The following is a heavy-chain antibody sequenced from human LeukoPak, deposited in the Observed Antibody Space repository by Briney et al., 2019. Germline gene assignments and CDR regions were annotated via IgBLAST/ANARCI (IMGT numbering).Heavy chain of an antibody. V-gene: IGHV1-18*01. CDR1: GYSFRNYG. CDR2: ISGYNGNT. CDR3: ARTLSREPGFGDTREFGP. Sequence: AASVKVSCKSSGYSFRNYGITWVRQAPGQGLEWMGRISGYNGNTDYAQKFQGRVIMTTDTSTNTAHMELRSLRSDDTAVYYCARTLSREPGFGDTREFGPWGQGTLVTVSS. D-gene: IGHD1-14*01. J-gene: IGHJ5*02.